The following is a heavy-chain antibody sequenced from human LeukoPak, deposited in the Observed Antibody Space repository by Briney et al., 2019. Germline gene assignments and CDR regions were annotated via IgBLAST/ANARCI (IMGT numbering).Heavy chain of an antibody. J-gene: IGHJ5*02. D-gene: IGHD4-11*01. CDR1: GGSFSGYY. CDR2: INHSGST. CDR3: ARGPQYLRWFDP. V-gene: IGHV4-34*01. Sequence: PSETLSLTCAVYGGSFSGYYWSWIRQPPGKGLEWIGEINHSGSTNYNPSLKSRVTISVDTSKNQFSLKLSSVTAADTAVYYCARGPQYLRWFDPWGQGTLVTVSS.